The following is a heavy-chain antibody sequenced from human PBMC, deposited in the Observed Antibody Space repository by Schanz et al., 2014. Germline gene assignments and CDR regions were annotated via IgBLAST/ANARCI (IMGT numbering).Heavy chain of an antibody. CDR3: AKGGSSLDD. J-gene: IGHJ4*02. D-gene: IGHD3-16*01. CDR1: GFTFSNYW. V-gene: IGHV3-74*02. CDR2: LNFDETYT. Sequence: EMQVVESGGGSVQPGGSLRVSCAASGFTFSNYWMSWVRQAPGKGLEWVSRLNFDETYTSYADSVKGRFTISRDNAKNTVYLQMTSLRVEDTAVYYCAKGGSSLDDWGQGTLVTVSS.